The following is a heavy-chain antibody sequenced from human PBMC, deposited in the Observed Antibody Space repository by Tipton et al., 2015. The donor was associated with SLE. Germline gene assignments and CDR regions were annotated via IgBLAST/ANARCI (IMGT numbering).Heavy chain of an antibody. CDR3: ANNKRVGSYFDY. CDR2: IYHSGST. Sequence: TLSLTCAVSSFSISSGYYWGWIRQPPGKGLEWLGSIYHSGSTYYNPSLRSRVTISVDTSKNQFSLKLTSMTAADTAVYYCANNKRVGSYFDYWGQGTLVTVSS. J-gene: IGHJ4*02. D-gene: IGHD3-10*01. CDR1: SFSISSGYY. V-gene: IGHV4-38-2*01.